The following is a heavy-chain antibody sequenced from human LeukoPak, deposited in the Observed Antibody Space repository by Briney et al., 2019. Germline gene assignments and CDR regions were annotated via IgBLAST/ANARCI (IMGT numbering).Heavy chain of an antibody. Sequence: SETLSLTCTVSGGSINTKTHYWACIRQTPGKGLEWIGSVFYNGNTYYNPSLKSRVTISVDTSRNQFSLRLTSVTAADTAVYYCAKHGEDSSGYYADFFDHCGQGTLVTVSS. CDR1: GGSINTKTHY. CDR2: VFYNGNT. D-gene: IGHD3-22*01. J-gene: IGHJ4*02. CDR3: AKHGEDSSGYYADFFDH. V-gene: IGHV4-39*01.